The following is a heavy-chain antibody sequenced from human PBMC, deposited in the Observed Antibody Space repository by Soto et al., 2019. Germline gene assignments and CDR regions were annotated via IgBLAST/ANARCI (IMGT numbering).Heavy chain of an antibody. J-gene: IGHJ4*02. CDR1: GYTITSYA. Sequence: QVQLVQSGAEVKKPGASVKVSCKASGYTITSYAMQWVREAPGQRLEWMGWINAGNGNTKYSQKFQGRVTITRDTSASTAYMELSSLRSEDTAVYYCARGASPLIDHWGQGTLVTVSS. CDR2: INAGNGNT. V-gene: IGHV1-3*01. D-gene: IGHD1-26*01. CDR3: ARGASPLIDH.